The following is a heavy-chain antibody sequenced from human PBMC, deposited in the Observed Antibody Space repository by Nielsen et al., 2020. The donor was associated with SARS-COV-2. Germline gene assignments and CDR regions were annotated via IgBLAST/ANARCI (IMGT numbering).Heavy chain of an antibody. D-gene: IGHD3-3*01. CDR2: INSDGSST. V-gene: IGHV3-74*01. CDR1: GFTFSSYW. J-gene: IGHJ6*02. CDR3: ARDSYYDFWSGYYSYYYYGMDV. Sequence: GGSLRLSCAASGFTFSSYWMHWVRQAPGKGLVWVSRINSDGSSTSYAGSVKGRFTISRDNAKNTLYLQMNSLRAEDTAVYYCARDSYYDFWSGYYSYYYYGMDVWGQGTTVTVSS.